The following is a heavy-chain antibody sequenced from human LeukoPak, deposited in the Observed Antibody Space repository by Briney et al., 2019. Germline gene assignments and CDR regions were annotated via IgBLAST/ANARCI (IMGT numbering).Heavy chain of an antibody. D-gene: IGHD6-6*01. Sequence: PSETLSLTCGVYGGSFSDYYWSWIRQSPGKGLEWIGEINHSGSSNKNPSLKSRVTISVDTSKNQFSLKLSSVTAADTAVYYCARINSTSSYDYWGQGTLVTVSS. CDR1: GGSFSDYY. CDR2: INHSGSS. CDR3: ARINSTSSYDY. V-gene: IGHV4-34*01. J-gene: IGHJ4*02.